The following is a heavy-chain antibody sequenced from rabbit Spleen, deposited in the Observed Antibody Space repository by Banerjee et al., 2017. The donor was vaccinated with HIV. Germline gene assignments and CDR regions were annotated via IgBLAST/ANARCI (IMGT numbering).Heavy chain of an antibody. D-gene: IGHD8-1*01. CDR1: GFSLSGYA. CDR2: ISTSGSA. V-gene: IGHV1S69*01. CDR3: ARDVWSGSRYYGNYFNI. J-gene: IGHJ4*02. Sequence: QSVEESGGRLVTPGTPLTLTCTVSGFSLSGYAVNWVRQAPGKGLEWIGSISTSGSAYYASWAKGRFTISKTSTTVDLKITSLTTEDTATYFCARDVWSGSRYYGNYFNIWGPGTLVTVS.